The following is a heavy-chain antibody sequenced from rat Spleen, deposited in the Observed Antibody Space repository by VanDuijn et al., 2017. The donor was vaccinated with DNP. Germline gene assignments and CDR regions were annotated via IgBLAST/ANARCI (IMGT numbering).Heavy chain of an antibody. D-gene: IGHD1-2*01. Sequence: QVQLKESGPDLVQPSQTLSLTCTVSGLSFTSNSISWIRQFPGKGLEWMGVIWSDGDTDYNSAVKSRLSISRDTSKSQGFLEMNSLHTEDTAMYFCARVGIPIAAVPYYFDYWGQGVMVTVSA. CDR2: IWSDGDT. V-gene: IGHV2-47*01. J-gene: IGHJ2*01. CDR3: ARVGIPIAAVPYYFDY. CDR1: GLSFTSNS.